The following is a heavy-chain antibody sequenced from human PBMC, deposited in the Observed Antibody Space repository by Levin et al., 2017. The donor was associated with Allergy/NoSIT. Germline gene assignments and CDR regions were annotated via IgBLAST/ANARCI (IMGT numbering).Heavy chain of an antibody. CDR2: ISWNSGSI. CDR1: GFTFDDYA. V-gene: IGHV3-9*01. CDR3: AKVYSSSWSHFDY. Sequence: GGSLRLSCAASGFTFDDYAMHWVRQAPGKGLEWVSGISWNSGSIGYADSVKGRFTISRDNAKNSLYLQMNSLRAEDTALYYCAKVYSSSWSHFDYWGQGTLVTVSS. J-gene: IGHJ4*02. D-gene: IGHD6-13*01.